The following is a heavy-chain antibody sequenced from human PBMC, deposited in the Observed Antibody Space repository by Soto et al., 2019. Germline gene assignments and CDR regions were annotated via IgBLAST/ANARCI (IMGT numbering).Heavy chain of an antibody. Sequence: PSGTLSVTCTVSGGSSSTSSYYWAWIRQPPGKGLEWIGSVYYSGTTYYNPSLKSRVTISADTSNNQFSLKLNYVTASDTAMYFCARHFGYSSSWYVHFHLWALGSLFPLSS. CDR2: VYYSGTT. V-gene: IGHV4-39*01. CDR3: ARHFGYSSSWYVHFHL. CDR1: GGSSSTSSYY. D-gene: IGHD6-13*01. J-gene: IGHJ4*02.